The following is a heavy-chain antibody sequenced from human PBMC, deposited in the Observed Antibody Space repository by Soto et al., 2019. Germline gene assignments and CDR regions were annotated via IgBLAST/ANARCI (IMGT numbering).Heavy chain of an antibody. Sequence: HVQLQESGPGPVTPSQTLSLSCTVSGVSITSGRYYWTWVRQSPGKGLEWIGYRYYSGNTYYNPSLNSRATISVDTSKNQFFLKLTSVTAADTAVYYCARGGYDTSGQTFIGWGPDCWGQGTLVTVAS. V-gene: IGHV4-30-4*01. CDR3: ARGGYDTSGQTFIGWGPDC. J-gene: IGHJ4*02. D-gene: IGHD3-22*01. CDR1: GVSITSGRYY. CDR2: RYYSGNT.